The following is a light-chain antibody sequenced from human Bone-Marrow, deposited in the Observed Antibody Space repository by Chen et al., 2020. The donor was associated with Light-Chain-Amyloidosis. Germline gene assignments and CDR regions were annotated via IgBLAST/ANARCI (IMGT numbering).Light chain of an antibody. J-gene: IGLJ2*01. CDR1: DSPMKY. CDR2: RET. Sequence: SYDLTQPPSVSVSPAQTARITCSVDDSPMKYAYWYQPKPVPAPVLVIHRETERPSGISERFSGSSSGTTATLTISGVQAEDDADYHCQSADSSGTYEVIFGGGTKLTVL. CDR3: QSADSSGTYEVI. V-gene: IGLV3-25*03.